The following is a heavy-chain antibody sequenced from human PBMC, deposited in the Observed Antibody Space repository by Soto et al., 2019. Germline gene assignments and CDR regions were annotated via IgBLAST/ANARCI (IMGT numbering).Heavy chain of an antibody. V-gene: IGHV4-59*08. CDR2: IYYSGST. CDR1: GGCISSCY. Sequence: PSETRSLTCTVSGGCISSCYWSWFRQPPGKGLEWIGYIYYSGSTNYNPSLKSRVTISVDTSKNQFSLKLSSVTAADTAVYYCARRWGYAFDIWGQGTMVTVSS. J-gene: IGHJ3*02. CDR3: ARRWGYAFDI. D-gene: IGHD1-26*01.